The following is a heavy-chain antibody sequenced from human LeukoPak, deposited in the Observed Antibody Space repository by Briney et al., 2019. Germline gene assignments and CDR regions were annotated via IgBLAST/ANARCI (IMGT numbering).Heavy chain of an antibody. V-gene: IGHV1-24*01. CDR3: ATWAAADRLLDY. CDR1: GYTLTGLS. J-gene: IGHJ4*02. Sequence: ASVKVSCKVSGYTLTGLSMHWVRQAPGKGLEWMGGFDPEDGETIYAQKFQGRVTMTEDTSTDTAYMELSSLRSEDTAVYYCATWAAADRLLDYWGQGTLVTVSS. D-gene: IGHD6-13*01. CDR2: FDPEDGET.